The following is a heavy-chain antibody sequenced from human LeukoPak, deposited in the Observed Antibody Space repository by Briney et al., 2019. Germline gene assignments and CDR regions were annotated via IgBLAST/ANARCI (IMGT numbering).Heavy chain of an antibody. V-gene: IGHV3-23*01. J-gene: IGHJ4*02. D-gene: IGHD1-1*01. Sequence: GGSLRLSCAASGLTFSTYVMSWVRQAPGEGLEWVSVISGSGGSTYYADSVKGRFTISRDNSKNTLYLQMNSLGADDTAVYYCAKGNWRYFDYWGQGTLVTVSS. CDR3: AKGNWRYFDY. CDR1: GLTFSTYV. CDR2: ISGSGGST.